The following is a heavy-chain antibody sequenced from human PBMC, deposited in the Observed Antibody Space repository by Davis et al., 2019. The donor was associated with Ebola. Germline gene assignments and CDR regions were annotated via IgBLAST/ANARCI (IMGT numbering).Heavy chain of an antibody. V-gene: IGHV1-69*13. CDR3: ATTQGWADCSGGSCYSAVPFPYYYYGMDV. D-gene: IGHD2-15*01. J-gene: IGHJ6*02. CDR1: GGTFSSYA. CDR2: IIPIFGTA. Sequence: AASVKVSCKASGGTFSSYAISWVRQAPGQGLEWMGGIIPIFGTANYAQQFQGRVTITADESTSTAYMELSSLRSEDTAVYYCATTQGWADCSGGSCYSAVPFPYYYYGMDVWGQGTTVTVSS.